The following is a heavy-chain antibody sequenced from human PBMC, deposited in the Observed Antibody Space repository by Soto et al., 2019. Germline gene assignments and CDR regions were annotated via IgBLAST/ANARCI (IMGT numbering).Heavy chain of an antibody. CDR2: ISSSSSTI. D-gene: IGHD4-4*01. CDR1: GFTFSSYS. CDR3: ARVYSNYPIYYYYYYMDV. Sequence: EVQLVESGGGLVQPGGSLRLSCAASGFTFSSYSMNWVRQAPGKGLEWVSYISSSSSTIYYADSVKGRFTISRDNAKNSLYLQMNSLRAEDTAVYYCARVYSNYPIYYYYYYMDVWDKGTTVTVSS. V-gene: IGHV3-48*01. J-gene: IGHJ6*03.